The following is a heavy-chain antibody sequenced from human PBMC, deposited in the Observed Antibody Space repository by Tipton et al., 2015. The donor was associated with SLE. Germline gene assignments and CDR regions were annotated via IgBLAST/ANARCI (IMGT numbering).Heavy chain of an antibody. D-gene: IGHD2-21*02. J-gene: IGHJ6*02. CDR2: IYSGGST. CDR3: ARECGGDCRYGMDV. V-gene: IGHV3-66*02. CDR1: GFTVSGNY. Sequence: SLRLSCAASGFTVSGNYMSWVRQAPGKGLEWVSVIYSGGSTYYADSVKGRFTISRDNSKNTLYLQMNSLRAEDTAVYYCARECGGDCRYGMDVWGQGTTVTVSS.